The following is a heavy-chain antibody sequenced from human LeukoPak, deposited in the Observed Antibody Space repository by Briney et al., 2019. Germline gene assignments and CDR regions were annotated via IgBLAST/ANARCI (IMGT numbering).Heavy chain of an antibody. CDR1: GGSISSSSYY. D-gene: IGHD5-12*01. CDR3: ARDGSVGGNYDYLFDY. Sequence: SETLSLTCTVSGGSISSSSYYWGWIRQPPGKGLEWIGYIYDTGNTNYNPSLKYRVTISVDTSKNHFSLKLTSVTPADTAVYYCARDGSVGGNYDYLFDYWGQGTLVTVSS. CDR2: IYDTGNT. V-gene: IGHV4-61*03. J-gene: IGHJ4*02.